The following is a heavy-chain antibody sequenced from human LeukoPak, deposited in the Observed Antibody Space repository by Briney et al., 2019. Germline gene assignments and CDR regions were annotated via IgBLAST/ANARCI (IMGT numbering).Heavy chain of an antibody. Sequence: PSETLSLTCTVSGGSISSYYWTWIRQPPGKGLEWIGYIYYSGSTYYSGSTNYNPSLKSRVTISVDTSKNQFSLKLSSVTAADTAVYYCAKDSAKKYDDYWGQGTLVTVSS. J-gene: IGHJ4*02. V-gene: IGHV4-59*01. CDR3: AKDSAKKYDDY. D-gene: IGHD2/OR15-2a*01. CDR2: IYYSGSTYYSGST. CDR1: GGSISSYY.